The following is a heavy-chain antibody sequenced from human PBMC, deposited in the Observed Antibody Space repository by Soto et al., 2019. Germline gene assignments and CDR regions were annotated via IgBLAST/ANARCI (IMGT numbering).Heavy chain of an antibody. V-gene: IGHV1-8*01. Sequence: ASLKVSCKPSGYTFTSYYIYWVRQATGQGLECMGWMNPNTGNSGYAQKFQGRVTMTSDTSISTAHMELNSLRSEDTAVYYCARRAETNGWNGFGADKYYFDFWGQGTLVTVSS. D-gene: IGHD1-1*01. CDR2: MNPNTGNS. CDR3: ARRAETNGWNGFGADKYYFDF. CDR1: GYTFTSYY. J-gene: IGHJ4*02.